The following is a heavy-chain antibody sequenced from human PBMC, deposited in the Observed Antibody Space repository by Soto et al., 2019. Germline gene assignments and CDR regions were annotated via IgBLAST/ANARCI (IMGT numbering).Heavy chain of an antibody. V-gene: IGHV3-23*01. CDR2: ISGSDGKT. CDR3: ARWSYLDY. D-gene: IGHD3-3*01. CDR1: GFSFGSYA. Sequence: GGSLRLSCAASGFSFGSYALSWVRQAPGKGLEWVSTISGSDGKTFYADSVKGRFSISRGTSQNTLYLQMNSLRADDTAIYYCARWSYLDYWGQGTRVTVSS. J-gene: IGHJ4*02.